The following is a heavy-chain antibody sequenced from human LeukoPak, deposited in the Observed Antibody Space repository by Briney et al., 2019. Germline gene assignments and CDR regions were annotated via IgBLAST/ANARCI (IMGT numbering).Heavy chain of an antibody. D-gene: IGHD3-22*01. V-gene: IGHV3-23*01. CDR2: ISDSGGST. Sequence: GGSLRLSCAVSGITLSNYGMSWVRQAPGKGLEWVAGISDSGGSTNYADSVKGRFTISRDNPKNTLYLQMNSLRAEDTAVYFCARRGVAIRVILVGFHKEAFYFDSWGQGALVTVSS. J-gene: IGHJ4*02. CDR3: ARRGVAIRVILVGFHKEAFYFDS. CDR1: GITLSNYG.